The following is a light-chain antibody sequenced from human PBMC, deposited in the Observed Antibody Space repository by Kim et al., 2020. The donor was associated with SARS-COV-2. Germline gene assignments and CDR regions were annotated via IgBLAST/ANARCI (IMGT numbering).Light chain of an antibody. V-gene: IGKV1-33*01. CDR2: DES. CDR3: QQYDNLPLT. J-gene: IGKJ4*01. CDR1: QDISNY. Sequence: ASVGDRVTDHVQARQDISNYLDWNQQKPGKAPKLLIYDESNFETGVPSRFGGSGSGTDFPYTIGSLQPEDIATYYCQQYDNLPLTFGGGTKVDIK.